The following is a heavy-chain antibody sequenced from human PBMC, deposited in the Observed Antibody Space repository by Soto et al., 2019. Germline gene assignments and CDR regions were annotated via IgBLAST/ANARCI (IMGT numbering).Heavy chain of an antibody. V-gene: IGHV1-18*01. CDR3: ARDGGQWPIHFDY. J-gene: IGHJ4*02. CDR1: GYTFSNYG. D-gene: IGHD6-19*01. CDR2: ISAYNGNT. Sequence: ASVKVSCKASGYTFSNYGLSWVRQAPGQGLEWMGWISAYNGNTIYAQKFQGRVTMTTDTSTSTAYMELRSLRSDDTAVYYCARDGGQWPIHFDYWGQGTLVTVSS.